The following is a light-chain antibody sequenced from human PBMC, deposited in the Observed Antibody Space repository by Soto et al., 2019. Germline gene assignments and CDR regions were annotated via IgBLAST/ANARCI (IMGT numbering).Light chain of an antibody. CDR3: CSYAGKSYV. Sequence: QSVLTQPRSVSGSPGQSVTLSCTGTSSDVGGYNYVSWYQQHPGKAPKLMIYDVSKRPSGVPDRFSGSKSGNTASLTISGLQAEDEADYHCCSYAGKSYVLGTGTKVTV. CDR1: SSDVGGYNY. CDR2: DVS. V-gene: IGLV2-11*01. J-gene: IGLJ1*01.